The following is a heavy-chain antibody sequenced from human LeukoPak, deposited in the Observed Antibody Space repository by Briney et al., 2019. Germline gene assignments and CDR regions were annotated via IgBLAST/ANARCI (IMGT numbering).Heavy chain of an antibody. CDR1: GGTFGSYA. D-gene: IGHD3-22*01. V-gene: IGHV1-69*13. CDR2: IIPIFGTA. CDR3: ARSSGYPNWFDP. Sequence: SVKVSCKASGGTFGSYAISWVRQAPGQGLEWMGGIIPIFGTANYAQKFQGRVTITADESTSTAYMELSSLRSEDTAVYYCARSSGYPNWFDPWGQGTLVTVSS. J-gene: IGHJ5*02.